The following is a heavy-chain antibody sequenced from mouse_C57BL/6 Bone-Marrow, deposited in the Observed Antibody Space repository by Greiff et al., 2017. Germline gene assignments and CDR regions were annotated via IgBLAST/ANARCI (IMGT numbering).Heavy chain of an antibody. Sequence: EVKVEESGPGLVKPSQSLSLTCSVTGYSITSGYYWNWIRQFPGNKLEWMGYISYDGSNNYNPSLKNRISITRDTSKNQFFLKLNSVTTEDTATXYCASYDYLVYAMDYWGQGTSVTVSS. CDR1: GYSITSGYY. CDR3: ASYDYLVYAMDY. D-gene: IGHD2-4*01. V-gene: IGHV3-6*01. J-gene: IGHJ4*01. CDR2: ISYDGSN.